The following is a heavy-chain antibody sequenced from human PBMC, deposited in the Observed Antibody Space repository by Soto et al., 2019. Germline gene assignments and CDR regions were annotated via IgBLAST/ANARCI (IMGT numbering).Heavy chain of an antibody. D-gene: IGHD3-16*01. CDR3: ARDDGYGWFDP. V-gene: IGHV1-3*01. Sequence: VQLVQSGSEVKRPGASVKVSCKASGYSFTGHAMHWVRQAPGQSPEWVGWINGGNGNTKYSDKLQGRVTITRDTSANTAYMELTSLRSEDTAIYYCARDDGYGWFDPWGQGSLLTVSS. CDR1: GYSFTGHA. J-gene: IGHJ5*02. CDR2: INGGNGNT.